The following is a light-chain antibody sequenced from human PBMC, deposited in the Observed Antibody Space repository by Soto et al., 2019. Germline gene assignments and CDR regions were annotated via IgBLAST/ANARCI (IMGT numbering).Light chain of an antibody. CDR2: DAS. Sequence: EIVLTQSPATLSLSPGEIATLSCRPSQSVSSYLARYQPKPRQAPRLLIYDASNRATGIPARFSGSGSGTDFTLTISSLEPEDFAVYYCQQRSNWPITFGQGTRLEIK. V-gene: IGKV3-11*01. CDR3: QQRSNWPIT. J-gene: IGKJ5*01. CDR1: QSVSSY.